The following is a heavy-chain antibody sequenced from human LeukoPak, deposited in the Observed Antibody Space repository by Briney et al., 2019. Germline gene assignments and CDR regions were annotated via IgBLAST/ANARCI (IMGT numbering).Heavy chain of an antibody. D-gene: IGHD2-15*01. CDR2: ISSGGDST. J-gene: IGHJ4*02. CDR1: GFTFSSYA. Sequence: GGSLRLSCAASGFTFSSYAMSWVRQAPGKGLEWVSAISSGGDSTYSADSVKGRFTISRDNSKTTMYLQMNSLRAEDTAVYYCAKVGGREDFFDSWGQGTLVTVSS. CDR3: AKVGGREDFFDS. V-gene: IGHV3-23*01.